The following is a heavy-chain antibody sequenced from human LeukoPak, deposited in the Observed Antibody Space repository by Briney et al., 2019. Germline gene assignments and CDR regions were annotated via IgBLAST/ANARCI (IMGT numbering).Heavy chain of an antibody. CDR1: GFTFSSYA. CDR2: ISGSGGST. CDR3: AKDSRYCSGGSCNNWFDP. J-gene: IGHJ5*02. V-gene: IGHV3-23*01. D-gene: IGHD2-15*01. Sequence: GGSLRLSCAASGFTFSSYAMSWVRQAPGKGLEWVSAISGSGGSTYYADSVKGRFTISRDNSKNTLYLQMNSLRAEDTAVYYCAKDSRYCSGGSCNNWFDPWGQGTLVTASS.